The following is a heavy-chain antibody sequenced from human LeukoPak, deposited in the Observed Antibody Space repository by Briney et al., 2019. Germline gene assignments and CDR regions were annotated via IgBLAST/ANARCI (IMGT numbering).Heavy chain of an antibody. CDR1: GGSISSGGYY. J-gene: IGHJ5*02. Sequence: SETLSLTCTVSGGSISSGGYYWSWIRQHPGKGLEWIGYIYYSGSTYYNPSLKSRVTISVDTSKNQFSLKLSSVTAADTAVYYCARDNRIAAAGTKWFDPWGQGTLVTVSS. CDR2: IYYSGST. CDR3: ARDNRIAAAGTKWFDP. D-gene: IGHD6-13*01. V-gene: IGHV4-31*03.